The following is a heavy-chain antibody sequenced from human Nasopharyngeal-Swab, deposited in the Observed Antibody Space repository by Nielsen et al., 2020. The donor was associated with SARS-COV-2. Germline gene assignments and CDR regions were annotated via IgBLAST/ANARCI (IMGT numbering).Heavy chain of an antibody. CDR2: LKQDGSEK. CDR3: ARDQYYDSSGYYYYGMDV. CDR1: GFTFSSYW. D-gene: IGHD3-22*01. J-gene: IGHJ6*02. V-gene: IGHV3-7*01. Sequence: GESLKISCAASGFTFSSYWMSWVRQAPGKGLEWVANLKQDGSEKYYVDSVKGRFTISRDNAENSLYLQMNSLRAEDTAVYYCARDQYYDSSGYYYYGMDVWGQGTTVTVSS.